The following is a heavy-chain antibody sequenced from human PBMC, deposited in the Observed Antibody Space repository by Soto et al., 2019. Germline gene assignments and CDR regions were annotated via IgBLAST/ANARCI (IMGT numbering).Heavy chain of an antibody. Sequence: QVQLVQSGAEVKKPGASVKVSCKASGYTFTSYGISWVRQAPGQGLEWMGWISAYNGNTNYAQKLQGRVTMTTDTSTSTAYRELRSLRSDDTAVYSCASLVMTNYYYYYGMDVWGQGTTVTVSS. J-gene: IGHJ6*02. V-gene: IGHV1-18*04. CDR3: ASLVMTNYYYYYGMDV. CDR2: ISAYNGNT. CDR1: GYTFTSYG. D-gene: IGHD4-17*01.